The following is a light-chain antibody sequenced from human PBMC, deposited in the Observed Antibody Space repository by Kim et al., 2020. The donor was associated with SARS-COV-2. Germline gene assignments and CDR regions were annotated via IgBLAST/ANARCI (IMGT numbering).Light chain of an antibody. CDR2: ETS. CDR1: QDVVYSNGITY. J-gene: IGKJ2*01. V-gene: IGKV2-24*01. Sequence: DIVLTQTPLSLPVTPGQPASISCRSTQDVVYSNGITYLNWHQQRPDQHPRLLIYETSRRLYGVPDMFSGSGAGADFTLKISRVQPEDVGVYYCRQTRHWPLNVGQGTKLEI. CDR3: RQTRHWPLN.